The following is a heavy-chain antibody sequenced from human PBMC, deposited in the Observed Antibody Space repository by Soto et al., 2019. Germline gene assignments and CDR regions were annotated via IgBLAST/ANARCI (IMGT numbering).Heavy chain of an antibody. Sequence: SETLSLTCTVSGASIGSGDYYWSWIRQHPGTGLEWIGEINHSGSTNYNPSLKSRVTISVDTSKNQFSLKLTSVTAADTAVYYCARDKITGLFDYWGQGTLVTVSS. CDR3: ARDKITGLFDY. J-gene: IGHJ4*02. D-gene: IGHD2-8*02. V-gene: IGHV4-39*07. CDR1: GASIGSGDYY. CDR2: INHSGST.